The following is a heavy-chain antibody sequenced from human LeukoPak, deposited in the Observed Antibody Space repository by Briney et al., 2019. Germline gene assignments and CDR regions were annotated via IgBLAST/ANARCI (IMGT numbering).Heavy chain of an antibody. CDR2: ISPSVGST. Sequence: ASVKVSCKASGYTFSSYYMHWVRQAPGQGLEWVGIISPSVGSTSYAPKLQGRVTMTRDTSTSTVYMELSSLRFEDTAVYYCARAPDNYGIDDYWGQGTLVTVSS. D-gene: IGHD5-18*01. V-gene: IGHV1-46*04. J-gene: IGHJ4*02. CDR1: GYTFSSYY. CDR3: ARAPDNYGIDDY.